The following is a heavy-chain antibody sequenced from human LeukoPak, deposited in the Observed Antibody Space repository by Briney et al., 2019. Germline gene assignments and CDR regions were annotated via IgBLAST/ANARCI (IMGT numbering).Heavy chain of an antibody. CDR1: RLTFTSAW. CDR3: TTHSGNDLRS. V-gene: IGHV3-15*01. J-gene: IGHJ5*02. Sequence: PGGSLRLSYATSRLTFTSAWLTWVRQAPGKGLEWVGRIKSKSVGETTDYAAPVKGRFTISRDDSENTLYLQMNSLKTEDTAVYYCTTHSGNDLRSWGQGTLVTVSS. CDR2: IKSKSVGETT. D-gene: IGHD5-12*01.